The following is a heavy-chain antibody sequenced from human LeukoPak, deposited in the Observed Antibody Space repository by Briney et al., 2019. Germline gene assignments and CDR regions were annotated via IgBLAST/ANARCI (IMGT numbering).Heavy chain of an antibody. Sequence: HPGGSLRLSCAASGFTLSAYWMSWVRQAPGKALEWVANIREDGSEKYYVDSVKGQFTISRDNAKNSLFLQMDSLRAEDTAVYYCARDLAGHYYGSGSSFDYWGQGTLVTVSS. J-gene: IGHJ4*02. CDR2: IREDGSEK. CDR3: ARDLAGHYYGSGSSFDY. CDR1: GFTLSAYW. D-gene: IGHD3-10*01. V-gene: IGHV3-7*01.